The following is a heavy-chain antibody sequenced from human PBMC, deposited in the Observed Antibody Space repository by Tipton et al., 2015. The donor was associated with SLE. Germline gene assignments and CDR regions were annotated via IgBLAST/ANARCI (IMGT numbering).Heavy chain of an antibody. CDR3: AREAAVLRFLEWLPPPPGLDI. V-gene: IGHV3-74*01. J-gene: IGHJ3*02. CDR2: INSDGSST. D-gene: IGHD3-3*01. Sequence: SLRLSCAASGFTFSSYWMHWVRQAPGKGLVWVSRINSDGSSTSYADSVKGRFTISRDNAKNTLYLQMNSLRAEDTAVYYCAREAAVLRFLEWLPPPPGLDIWGQGTMVTVSS. CDR1: GFTFSSYW.